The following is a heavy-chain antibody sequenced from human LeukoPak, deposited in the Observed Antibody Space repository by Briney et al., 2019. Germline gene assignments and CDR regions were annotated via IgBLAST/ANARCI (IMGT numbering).Heavy chain of an antibody. D-gene: IGHD3-22*01. Sequence: PGGSLRLSCTVSGFTVSSNSMSWVRQAPGKGLEWVSFIYSDNTHYSDSVKGRFTISRDNSKNTLYLQMNSLRSEDTAVYYCARGPTYYYDSSGYYSVSGYYYYMDVWGKGTTVTISS. V-gene: IGHV3-53*05. J-gene: IGHJ6*03. CDR2: IYSDNT. CDR1: GFTVSSNS. CDR3: ARGPTYYYDSSGYYSVSGYYYYMDV.